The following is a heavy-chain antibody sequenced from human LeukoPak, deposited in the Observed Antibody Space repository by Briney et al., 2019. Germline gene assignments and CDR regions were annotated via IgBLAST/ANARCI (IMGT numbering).Heavy chain of an antibody. CDR1: GYTFPSYG. V-gene: IGHV1-18*01. J-gene: IGHJ5*02. Sequence: ASVKISCKACGYTFPSYGISWVRQVPGQGLEWMGWISAYNGNTNYAQKLQGRVTMTTDTSTSTAYMELRSLRSDDTAVYYCARGSITVTTEYDPWGQGTLVTVSS. CDR2: ISAYNGNT. D-gene: IGHD4-4*01. CDR3: ARGSITVTTEYDP.